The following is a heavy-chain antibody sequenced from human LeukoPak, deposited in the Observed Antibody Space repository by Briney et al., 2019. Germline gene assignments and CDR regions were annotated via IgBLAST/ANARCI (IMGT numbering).Heavy chain of an antibody. V-gene: IGHV3-33*01. D-gene: IGHD3-3*01. Sequence: GGSLRLSCAASGFTFSSYGMHWVRQAPGKGLEWVAVIWYDGSNKYYADSVKGRFTISRDNSKNTLYLQMNSLRAEDTAVYYCARASRRGGSYDFWSGYYVLDYWGQGTLVTVSS. CDR3: ARASRRGGSYDFWSGYYVLDY. CDR2: IWYDGSNK. CDR1: GFTFSSYG. J-gene: IGHJ4*02.